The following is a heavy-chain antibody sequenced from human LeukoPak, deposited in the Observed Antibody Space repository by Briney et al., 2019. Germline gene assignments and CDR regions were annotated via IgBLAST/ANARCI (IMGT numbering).Heavy chain of an antibody. D-gene: IGHD2-15*01. V-gene: IGHV1-8*03. CDR2: MNPKSGNT. CDR3: ARVPQIGYCSGGSCYRFDI. J-gene: IGHJ3*02. CDR1: GYSFGNYD. Sequence: ASVKVSCKGSGYSFGNYDINWVQQATGQGLEWVGWMNPKSGNTDYAQKFKGRVTFTRDTSISTAYMDLSSLRSEDTAVYYCARVPQIGYCSGGSCYRFDIWGQGTLVTVSS.